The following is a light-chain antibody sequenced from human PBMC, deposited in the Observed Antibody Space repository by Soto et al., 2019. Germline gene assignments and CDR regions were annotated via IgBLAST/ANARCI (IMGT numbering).Light chain of an antibody. Sequence: QPVRTQPASVCGSPGQSSTIPSTGTLSDIGGYNYVSWYQQHPGKAPKLIIYEVRDRPSGVSHRFSGYKSGNTASLTISGLQAEDEATYYCNSFTTTSSSVFGGGT. CDR3: NSFTTTSSSV. CDR1: LSDIGGYNY. V-gene: IGLV2-14*01. CDR2: EVR. J-gene: IGLJ2*01.